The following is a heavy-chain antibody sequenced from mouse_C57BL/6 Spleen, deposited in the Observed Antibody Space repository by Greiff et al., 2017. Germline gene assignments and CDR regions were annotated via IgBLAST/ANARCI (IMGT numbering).Heavy chain of an antibody. CDR2: INPSSGYT. J-gene: IGHJ2*02. CDR1: GYTFTSYW. D-gene: IGHD2-4*01. Sequence: VQLQQPGAELARPGASVKMSCKASGYTFTSYWMHWVKQRPGQGLEWIGKINPSSGYTKYNQKFKDKATLTADKSSSTAYMQLSSLTSEDSAVYYCASSGCDYDDAFDYWGQGTSVTVSS. CDR3: ASSGCDYDDAFDY. V-gene: IGHV1-7*01.